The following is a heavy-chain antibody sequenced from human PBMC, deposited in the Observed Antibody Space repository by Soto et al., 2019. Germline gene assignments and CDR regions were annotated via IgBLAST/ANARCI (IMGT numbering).Heavy chain of an antibody. Sequence: QVQLVQSAAEVKKPGSSVKISCKASGDTFINYSFSWMRQAPGQGLEWMGGIVPMSGGPNSAEKFHDRLTITADQYTGTVTMQLSRLTSDDTAVYYCARVGIRLIPADLGGGYHFEGLDVWGQGTNVTVS. J-gene: IGHJ6*02. CDR1: GDTFINYS. CDR3: ARVGIRLIPADLGGGYHFEGLDV. V-gene: IGHV1-69*01. CDR2: IVPMSGGP. D-gene: IGHD2-2*01.